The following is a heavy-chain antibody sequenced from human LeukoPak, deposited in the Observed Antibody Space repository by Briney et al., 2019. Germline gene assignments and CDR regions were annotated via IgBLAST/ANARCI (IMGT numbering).Heavy chain of an antibody. Sequence: SETLSLTCAVYGGSFSGYYWSWIRQPPGKGLEWIGSIYYSGTTHYNPSLKSRVTMSVDTSKNQFSLNLSSVTAADTAVYYCARFSSIAAAFDYWGLGTLITVSP. CDR2: IYYSGTT. V-gene: IGHV4-34*11. D-gene: IGHD6-13*01. CDR1: GGSFSGYY. J-gene: IGHJ4*02. CDR3: ARFSSIAAAFDY.